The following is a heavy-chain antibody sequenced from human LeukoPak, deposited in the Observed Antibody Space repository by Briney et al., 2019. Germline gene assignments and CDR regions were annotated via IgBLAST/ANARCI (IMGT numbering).Heavy chain of an antibody. V-gene: IGHV1-18*01. CDR2: ISAYNGNT. J-gene: IGHJ4*02. CDR3: ARMGSDYDSPLDY. CDR1: GYTFTSYG. D-gene: IGHD3-22*01. Sequence: SVKVSCEASGYTFTSYGISWVRQAPGQGVEWMGWISAYNGNTNYAQNLQGRVTMTTDTSTSTAYMELRSLRSDDTAVYYCARMGSDYDSPLDYWGQGTLVTVSS.